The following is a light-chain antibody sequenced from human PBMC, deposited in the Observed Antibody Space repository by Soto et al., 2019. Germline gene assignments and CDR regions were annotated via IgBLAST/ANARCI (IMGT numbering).Light chain of an antibody. V-gene: IGLV2-8*01. CDR2: ELT. Sequence: QSALTQPPSASGSPGQSVTISCTATSYVSWYQQHPGKAPRLIIYELTKRPSGVPDRFSGSTSGNTASLTVSGLQADDEADYYCASYAGNIWVFVGGTKVTVL. CDR3: ASYAGNIWV. CDR1: SY. J-gene: IGLJ3*02.